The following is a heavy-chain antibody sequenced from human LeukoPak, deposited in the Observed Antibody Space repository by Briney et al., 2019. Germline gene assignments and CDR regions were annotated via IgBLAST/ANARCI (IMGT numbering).Heavy chain of an antibody. CDR1: GYTFTGYY. V-gene: IGHV1-2*02. J-gene: IGHJ6*03. CDR3: ARGPRITLVRGGQWYFYMDV. CDR2: INPNSGGT. Sequence: ASVKVSCKASGYTFTGYYMHWVRQAPGQGLEWMGWINPNSGGTNYAQKFQGRVTMTRDTSISTAYMELSRLRSDDTAVYYCARGPRITLVRGGQWYFYMDVWGKGTTVTVSS. D-gene: IGHD3-10*01.